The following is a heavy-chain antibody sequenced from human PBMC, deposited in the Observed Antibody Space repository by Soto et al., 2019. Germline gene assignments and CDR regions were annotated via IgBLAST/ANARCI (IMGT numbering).Heavy chain of an antibody. CDR1: GYSFTSYW. CDR2: IDPSDSYT. J-gene: IGHJ6*02. V-gene: IGHV5-10-1*01. Sequence: PGESLKISCKGSGYSFTSYWISWVRQMPGKGLEWMGRIDPSDSYTNYSPSFQGHVTISADKSISTAYLQWSSLKASDTAMYYCARREAARQFYYYYGMDVWGQGTTVTVSS. CDR3: ARREAARQFYYYYGMDV. D-gene: IGHD6-6*01.